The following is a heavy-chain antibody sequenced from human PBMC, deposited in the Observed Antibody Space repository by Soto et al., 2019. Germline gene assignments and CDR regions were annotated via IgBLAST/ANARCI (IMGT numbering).Heavy chain of an antibody. CDR1: GVTFSGYY. J-gene: IGHJ6*03. CDR2: INHSGST. CDR3: ARGGGYSYGYYYYYYMDV. V-gene: IGHV4-34*01. D-gene: IGHD5-18*01. Sequence: QVQLQQWGAGLLTPSETLSLTCAVYGVTFSGYYWSWIRQPPGQGLAWIGEINHSGSTNYNPSLKSRVPISVDTAKNQCSLKLSSVTDADTAVYYCARGGGYSYGYYYYYYMDVWGKGTTVTVSS.